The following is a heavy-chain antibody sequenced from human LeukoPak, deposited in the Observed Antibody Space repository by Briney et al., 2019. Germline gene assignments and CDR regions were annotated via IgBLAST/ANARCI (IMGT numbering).Heavy chain of an antibody. CDR3: ARDKPRSGYPFDY. CDR1: GFTFSSYS. D-gene: IGHD3-22*01. V-gene: IGHV3-21*01. Sequence: GSLRLSCAASGFTFSSYSMNWVRQAPGKGLEWVSSISSSSSYIYYADSVKGRFTISRDNAKNSLYLQMNSLRAEDTAVYYCARDKPRSGYPFDYWGQGTLVTVSS. CDR2: ISSSSSYI. J-gene: IGHJ4*02.